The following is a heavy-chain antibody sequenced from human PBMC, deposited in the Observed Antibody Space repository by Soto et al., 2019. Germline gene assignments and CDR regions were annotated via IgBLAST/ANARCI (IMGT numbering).Heavy chain of an antibody. Sequence: GGSLRLSCAASGFTFSSYAMHWVRQAPGKGLEWVAVISYDGSNKYYADSVKGRFTISRDNSKNTLYLQMNSLRAEDTAVYYCARDLGGDGYNCGPIWGQGTMVTVSS. CDR3: ARDLGGDGYNCGPI. CDR1: GFTFSSYA. CDR2: ISYDGSNK. J-gene: IGHJ3*02. V-gene: IGHV3-30-3*01. D-gene: IGHD5-12*01.